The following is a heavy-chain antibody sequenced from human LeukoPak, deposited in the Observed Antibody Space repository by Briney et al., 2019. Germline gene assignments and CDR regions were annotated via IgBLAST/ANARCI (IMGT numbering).Heavy chain of an antibody. CDR2: INWNGGST. Sequence: GGSLRLSCAASGFTFDDYGMSWVRQAPGKGLEWVSGINWNGGSTGYADSVKGRFTISGDDAKNSLYLQMNSLRAEDTALYYCARDLYGSGSYYFDGVFYDYWGQGTLVTVSS. CDR3: ARDLYGSGSYYFDGVFYDY. V-gene: IGHV3-20*04. J-gene: IGHJ4*02. CDR1: GFTFDDYG. D-gene: IGHD3-10*01.